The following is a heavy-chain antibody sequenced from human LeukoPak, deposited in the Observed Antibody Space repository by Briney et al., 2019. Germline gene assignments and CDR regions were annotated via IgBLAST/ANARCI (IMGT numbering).Heavy chain of an antibody. D-gene: IGHD3-10*01. CDR2: INTNTGNP. V-gene: IGHV7-4-1*02. J-gene: IGHJ6*02. CDR3: ARDRNMVRGLPYYYYGMDV. CDR1: GYTFTSYA. Sequence: ASVKVSCKASGYTFTSYAMNWVRQAPGQGLEWMGWINTNTGNPTYAQGFTGRFVFSLDTSVSTAYLQISSLKAEDTAVYYCARDRNMVRGLPYYYYGMDVWGQGTTVTVSS.